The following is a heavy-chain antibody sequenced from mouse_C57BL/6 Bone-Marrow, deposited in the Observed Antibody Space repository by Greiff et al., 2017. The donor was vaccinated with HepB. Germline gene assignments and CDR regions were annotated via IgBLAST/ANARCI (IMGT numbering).Heavy chain of an antibody. Sequence: DVKLVESGPGLVKPSQSLSLTCSVTGYSITSGYYWNWIRQFPGNKLEWMGYISYDGSNNYNPSLKNRISITRDTSKNQFFLKLNSVTTEDTATYYCARALPYYFDYWGQGTTLTVSS. CDR3: ARALPYYFDY. CDR1: GYSITSGYY. V-gene: IGHV3-6*01. D-gene: IGHD5-5*01. J-gene: IGHJ2*01. CDR2: ISYDGSN.